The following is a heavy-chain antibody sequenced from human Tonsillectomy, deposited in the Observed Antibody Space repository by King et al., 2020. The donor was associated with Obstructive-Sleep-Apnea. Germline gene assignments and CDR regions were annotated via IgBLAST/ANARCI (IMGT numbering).Heavy chain of an antibody. J-gene: IGHJ3*02. Sequence: VQLVQSGGGLVQPGRSLRLSCTASGFTFPYYTLSWFRQAPGKGLEWVGFIRTKVYGGTAEYAASVKGRFTISRHDSKSIAYLQMNSLKTEDTALYYCTRDGSGWPRDAFDIWGQGTMVTVSS. CDR2: IRTKVYGGTA. CDR1: GFTFPYYT. D-gene: IGHD6-19*01. CDR3: TRDGSGWPRDAFDI. V-gene: IGHV3-49*03.